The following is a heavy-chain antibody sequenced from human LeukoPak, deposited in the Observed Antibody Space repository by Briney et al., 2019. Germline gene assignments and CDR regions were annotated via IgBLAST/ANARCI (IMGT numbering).Heavy chain of an antibody. V-gene: IGHV4-59*08. CDR2: IYSTGSA. CDR1: GSSINNNF. Sequence: SETLSLTCAVSGSSINNNFWTWIRQPPGKGLEWIGHIYSTGSANYNPSLKSRVLISGDTSKNQISLKLTSVTAADTAVYFCARHRDYYDTWGHGTLVTVSS. CDR3: ARHRDYYDT. D-gene: IGHD3-22*01. J-gene: IGHJ4*01.